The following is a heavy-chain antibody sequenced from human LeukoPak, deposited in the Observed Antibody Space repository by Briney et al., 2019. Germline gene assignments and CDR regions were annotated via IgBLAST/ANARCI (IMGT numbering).Heavy chain of an antibody. CDR1: GFTFSSYA. J-gene: IGHJ4*02. Sequence: GSLRLSCAASGFTFSSYAMSWVRQAPGKGLEWIGEINHSGSTNYNPSLKSRVTISVDTSKNQFSLKLSSVTAADTAVYYCARGLEFFLAGYFDYWGQGTLVTVSS. V-gene: IGHV4-34*01. CDR2: INHSGST. CDR3: ARGLEFFLAGYFDY.